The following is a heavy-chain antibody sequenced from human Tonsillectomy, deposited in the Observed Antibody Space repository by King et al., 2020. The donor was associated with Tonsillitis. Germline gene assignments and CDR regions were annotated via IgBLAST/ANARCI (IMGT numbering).Heavy chain of an antibody. J-gene: IGHJ6*02. D-gene: IGHD1-26*01. Sequence: VQLVESGGGLVQPGGSLRLSCAASGFTFSSYAMSWVRQAPGKGLEWVSGISGSGGSTYYADSVKGRFTISRDDSKNTLYLQMNSLRAEDTAVYYCAKDLSGGYSASYPYYYYYGMDVWGQGTTVTVSS. CDR3: AKDLSGGYSASYPYYYYYGMDV. CDR2: ISGSGGST. V-gene: IGHV3-23*04. CDR1: GFTFSSYA.